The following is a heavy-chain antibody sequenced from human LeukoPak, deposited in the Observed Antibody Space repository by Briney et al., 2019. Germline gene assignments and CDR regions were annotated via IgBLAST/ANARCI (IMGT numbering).Heavy chain of an antibody. CDR2: IYYSGST. J-gene: IGHJ3*02. V-gene: IGHV4-59*08. CDR3: ARVMLTGAFDI. Sequence: SETLSLTCTVSGGSISSYYWSWIRQPPGKGLEWIGYIYYSGSTNYNPSLKSRVTISVDTSKNQFSLKLSSVTAADTAVYYCARVMLTGAFDIWGQGTMVTVSS. D-gene: IGHD1-14*01. CDR1: GGSISSYY.